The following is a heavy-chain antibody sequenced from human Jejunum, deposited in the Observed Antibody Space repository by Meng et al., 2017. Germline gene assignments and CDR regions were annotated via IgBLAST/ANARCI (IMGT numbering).Heavy chain of an antibody. CDR3: ARETGRTGEYCDH. V-gene: IGHV1-2*06. Sequence: QVQLVQSGAEVKKPGASVKVSCQASGYTFPPYNIHWLRQAPGQGLEWMGRINPNSGQTKFAQKFQGRVTMTRDTSITTAYMELSRLTSDDMAVYFCARETGRTGEYCDHWGQGTLVTVSS. J-gene: IGHJ4*02. CDR2: INPNSGQT. CDR1: GYTFPPYN. D-gene: IGHD1/OR15-1a*01.